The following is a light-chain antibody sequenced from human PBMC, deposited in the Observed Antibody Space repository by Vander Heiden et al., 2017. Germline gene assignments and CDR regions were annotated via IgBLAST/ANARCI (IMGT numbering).Light chain of an antibody. J-gene: IGKJ1*01. V-gene: IGKV4-1*01. CDR2: WAS. CDR3: QQYESTPQT. Sequence: DIVMTQSPDSLAVSLGERATINCKSSQSVLYSSNNKNYLAWYQQKPGQPPKLLIYWASTRESGVPDPSRGRGPGTDFTLTISSLQAAAVAVYYCQQYESTPQTFGQGTKVEIK. CDR1: QSVLYSSNNKNY.